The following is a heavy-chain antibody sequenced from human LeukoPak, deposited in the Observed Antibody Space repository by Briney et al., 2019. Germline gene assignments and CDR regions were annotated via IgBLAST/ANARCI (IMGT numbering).Heavy chain of an antibody. CDR1: GFTFSSYG. J-gene: IGHJ4*02. Sequence: PGGSLRLSCAASGFTFSSYGMHWVRQAPGKGLEWVAFIRYDGSNKYYADSVKGRFTISRDNSKNTLYLQMNSLRAEDTAVYYCAKDVASSVEYFDYWGQGTLVTVSS. V-gene: IGHV3-30*02. D-gene: IGHD2-15*01. CDR2: IRYDGSNK. CDR3: AKDVASSVEYFDY.